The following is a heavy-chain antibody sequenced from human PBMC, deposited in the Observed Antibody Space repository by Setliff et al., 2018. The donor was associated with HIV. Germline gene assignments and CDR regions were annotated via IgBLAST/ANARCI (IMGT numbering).Heavy chain of an antibody. Sequence: ASVKVSCKVSGYTLTEISMHWVRQAPGKGLEWMGGFDPEDGERIYAQKFQERVTITRDMSTRTAYMEMSSLKYEDTAVYYCAATKGDWDRLLDVFDIWGQGTMVTVSS. CDR3: AATKGDWDRLLDVFDI. CDR2: FDPEDGER. CDR1: GYTLTEIS. D-gene: IGHD2-21*02. V-gene: IGHV1-24*01. J-gene: IGHJ3*02.